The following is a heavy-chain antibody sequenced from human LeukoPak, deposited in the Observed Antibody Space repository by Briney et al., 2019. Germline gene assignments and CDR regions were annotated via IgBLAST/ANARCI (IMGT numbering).Heavy chain of an antibody. CDR3: ARGRVYFYGSGSRYLDDAFDV. D-gene: IGHD3-10*01. J-gene: IGHJ3*01. CDR2: ISYGGNT. Sequence: WETLSLACSVSGDSISSYYWSWIRQSPEKGLEWVGCISYGGNTKYNPSLESRVTISADTSKFSLKLSSVTAADTAVYYCARGRVYFYGSGSRYLDDAFDVWGRGTTVTVSS. V-gene: IGHV4-59*01. CDR1: GDSISSYY.